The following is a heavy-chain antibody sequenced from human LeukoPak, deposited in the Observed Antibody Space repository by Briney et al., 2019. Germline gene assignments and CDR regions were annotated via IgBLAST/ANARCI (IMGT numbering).Heavy chain of an antibody. Sequence: GGSLRLSCAASGFTFSSYGMHWVRQAPGKGLEWVAFIRYDGSNKYYADSVKGRFTISRDNSKNTLYLQMNSLRAEDTAVYYCAKVPSSGYYPDAFDIWGQGTMVTVSS. V-gene: IGHV3-30*02. CDR3: AKVPSSGYYPDAFDI. CDR2: IRYDGSNK. D-gene: IGHD3-22*01. CDR1: GFTFSSYG. J-gene: IGHJ3*02.